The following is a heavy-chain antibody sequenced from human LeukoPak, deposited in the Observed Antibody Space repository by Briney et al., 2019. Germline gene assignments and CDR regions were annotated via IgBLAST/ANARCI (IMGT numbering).Heavy chain of an antibody. Sequence: SGGSLRLSCAASGFTFSSHWMSWVRQAPGKGLEWVANINQDGSEQYYVDSVKGRFTISRDNAKNSLYLQMNSLRAEDTALYYCAKGASEWFADAFDIWGQGTMVTVSS. CDR3: AKGASEWFADAFDI. CDR2: INQDGSEQ. V-gene: IGHV3-7*03. D-gene: IGHD3-3*01. J-gene: IGHJ3*02. CDR1: GFTFSSHW.